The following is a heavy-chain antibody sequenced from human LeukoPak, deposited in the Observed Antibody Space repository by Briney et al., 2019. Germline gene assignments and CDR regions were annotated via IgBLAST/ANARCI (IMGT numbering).Heavy chain of an antibody. J-gene: IGHJ4*02. CDR1: GFAFSTYA. V-gene: IGHV3-30-3*01. CDR3: ARDQYDTWSRRGNFDS. CDR2: ISYDGSVK. Sequence: GGSLRLSCAASGFAFSTYAMHWVRQAPGKGLEWVAVISYDGSVKYYADSVKGRFTISRDNSKNTLYLQMNSLRSDTAVYYCARDQYDTWSRRGNFDSWGQGTLVIVSS. D-gene: IGHD3-3*01.